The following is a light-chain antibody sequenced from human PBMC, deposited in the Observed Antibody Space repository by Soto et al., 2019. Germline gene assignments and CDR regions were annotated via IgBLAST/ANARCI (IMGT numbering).Light chain of an antibody. CDR1: SDDVGDYNY. Sequence: QSVLTQPASVSGSPGQSITISCTGTSDDVGDYNYVSWSQQHPGKAPKLMIYDVINRPSGVSNRFSGSKSGNTASLTISGLQAEDEADYYCSSYTTSNTFVFGTGTKVTVL. CDR3: SSYTTSNTFV. J-gene: IGLJ1*01. CDR2: DVI. V-gene: IGLV2-14*01.